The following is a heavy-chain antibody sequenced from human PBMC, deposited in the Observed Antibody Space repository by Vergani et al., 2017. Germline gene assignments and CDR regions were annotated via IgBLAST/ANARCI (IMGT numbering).Heavy chain of an antibody. J-gene: IGHJ4*02. Sequence: EVQLVESGGGLVQPGGSLRLACAASGFTVSSYSMNWVRQAPGKGLQWVSILHTPGTADYAESVKGRFTVSRDDSKNVLYLQMTSLGAEDTAIYFCARDRFDYGDYELDSWGQGTLVTVSS. D-gene: IGHD4-17*01. CDR1: GFTVSSYS. V-gene: IGHV3-66*02. CDR2: LHTPGTA. CDR3: ARDRFDYGDYELDS.